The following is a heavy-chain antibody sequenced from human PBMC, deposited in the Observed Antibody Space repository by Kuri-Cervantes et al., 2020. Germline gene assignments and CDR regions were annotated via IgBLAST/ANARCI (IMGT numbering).Heavy chain of an antibody. CDR2: INHSGST. CDR3: ARDRGYYGFFDP. Sequence: SETLSLTCTVSGYSISSGYYWSWIRQPPGKGLEWIGEINHSGSTNYSPSLKSRVTISVDTSKSQFSLKLSSVTATDTAVYYCARDRGYYGFFDPWGQGTLVTVSS. CDR1: GYSISSGYY. V-gene: IGHV4-38-2*02. J-gene: IGHJ5*02. D-gene: IGHD3-10*01.